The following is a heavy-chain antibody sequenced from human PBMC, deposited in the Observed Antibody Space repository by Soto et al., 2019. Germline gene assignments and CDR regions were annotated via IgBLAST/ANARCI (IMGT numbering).Heavy chain of an antibody. CDR2: IYYSGST. CDR3: ARMTTVTSIIDY. CDR1: GGSISSGDYY. J-gene: IGHJ4*02. V-gene: IGHV4-30-4*01. D-gene: IGHD4-17*01. Sequence: SETLSLTCTVSGGSISSGDYYWSWIRQPPGKGLEWIGYIYYSGSTYYNPSLKSRVTISVDTSKNQFSLKLSSVTAADTAVYYGARMTTVTSIIDYWGQGTLVTVSS.